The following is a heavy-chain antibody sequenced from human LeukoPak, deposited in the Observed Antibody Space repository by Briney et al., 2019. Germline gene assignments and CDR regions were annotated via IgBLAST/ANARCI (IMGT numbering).Heavy chain of an antibody. D-gene: IGHD6-19*01. CDR3: ARDLSAAFDF. Sequence: GGSLRLSCAASGFPFSSYGMHWVRQAPGKGLEWVARLVYDARSDYANSVKGRFSISRDDSKNTLFLDMSNLRVEDTALYYCARDLSAAFDFWGQGTLVTVSS. CDR2: LVYDARS. J-gene: IGHJ4*02. V-gene: IGHV3-33*01. CDR1: GFPFSSYG.